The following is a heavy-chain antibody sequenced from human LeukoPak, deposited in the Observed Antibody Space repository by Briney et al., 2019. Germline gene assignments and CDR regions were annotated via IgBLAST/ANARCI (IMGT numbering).Heavy chain of an antibody. V-gene: IGHV4-4*07. CDR3: ARAPTSEAAAGTYYYYYMDV. CDR2: IYTSGST. CDR1: GGSISSYY. J-gene: IGHJ6*03. D-gene: IGHD6-13*01. Sequence: SETLFLTCTVSGGSISSYYWSWIRQPAGKGLEWIGRIYTSGSTNYNPSLKSRVTMSVDTSKNQFSLKLSSVTAADTAVYYCARAPTSEAAAGTYYYYYMDVWGKGTTVTVSS.